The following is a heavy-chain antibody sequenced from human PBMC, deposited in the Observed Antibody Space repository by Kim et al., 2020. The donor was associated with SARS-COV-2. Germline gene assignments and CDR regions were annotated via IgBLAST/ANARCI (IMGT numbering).Heavy chain of an antibody. D-gene: IGHD3-9*01. CDR3: ARRHDFDWLLPPWDY. Sequence: SETLSLTCTVSGGSISSSSYYWGWIRQPPGKGLEWIGSIYYSGSTYYNPSLKSRVTISVDTSKNQFSLKLSSVTAADTAVYYCARRHDFDWLLPPWDYWGQGTLVTVSS. J-gene: IGHJ4*02. CDR2: IYYSGST. CDR1: GGSISSSSYY. V-gene: IGHV4-39*01.